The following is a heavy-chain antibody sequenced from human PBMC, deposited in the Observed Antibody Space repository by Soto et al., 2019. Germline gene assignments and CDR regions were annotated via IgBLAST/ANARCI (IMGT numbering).Heavy chain of an antibody. CDR2: INHSGST. J-gene: IGHJ4*02. CDR3: ARGSNYFDY. D-gene: IGHD3-10*01. V-gene: IGHV4-34*01. CDR1: GGSFSGYY. Sequence: SETLSLTCAVYGGSFSGYYWSWIRQPPGKGLEWIGEINHSGSTNYNPSLKSRVTISVDTSKNQFSLKLSSVTAADTAVYYCARGSNYFDYWGQGTLVTVSS.